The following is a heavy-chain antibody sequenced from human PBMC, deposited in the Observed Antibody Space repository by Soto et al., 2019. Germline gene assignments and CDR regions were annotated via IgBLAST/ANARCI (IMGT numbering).Heavy chain of an antibody. J-gene: IGHJ5*02. Sequence: QLQLVEFGGALVKPGGSLRLSCAASGFTFRDYYMTWIRQAPGKGLEWISYISSSGTSIYYADSVKGRFTISRDNAKNSLYLQMNSLRAEDTAVYYCARAGWQLLAWSDPWGQGNRVTVSS. CDR3: ARAGWQLLAWSDP. CDR1: GFTFRDYY. V-gene: IGHV3-11*01. CDR2: ISSSGTSI. D-gene: IGHD2-15*01.